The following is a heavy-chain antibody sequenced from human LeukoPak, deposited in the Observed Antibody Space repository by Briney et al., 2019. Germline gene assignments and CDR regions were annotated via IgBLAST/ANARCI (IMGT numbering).Heavy chain of an antibody. CDR3: ARSEYYGSGSYYTYPDY. Sequence: GSLRLSCAASGFTFSSYWMSWVRQAPGKGLGWVANIKQDGSEKYYVDSVKGRFTISRDNAKNSLYLQMSSLRAEDTAVYYCARSEYYGSGSYYTYPDYWGQGTLVTVSS. J-gene: IGHJ4*02. CDR1: GFTFSSYW. CDR2: IKQDGSEK. D-gene: IGHD3-10*01. V-gene: IGHV3-7*01.